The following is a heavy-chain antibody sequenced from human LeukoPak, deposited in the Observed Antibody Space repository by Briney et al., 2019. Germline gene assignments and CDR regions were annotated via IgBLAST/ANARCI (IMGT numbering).Heavy chain of an antibody. CDR3: ARAQYGHNYYFDY. CDR2: ISGSGGST. V-gene: IGHV3-23*01. J-gene: IGHJ4*02. Sequence: GGSLRLSCAASGFTFSSYAMSWVRQAPGKGLEWVSAISGSGGSTYYADSVKGRFTISRDNSKNTLYLQMNSLRAEDTAVYYCARAQYGHNYYFDYWGQGNLVTVSS. D-gene: IGHD1-1*01. CDR1: GFTFSSYA.